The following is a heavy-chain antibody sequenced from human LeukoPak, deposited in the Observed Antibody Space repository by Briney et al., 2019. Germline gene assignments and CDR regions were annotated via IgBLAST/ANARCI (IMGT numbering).Heavy chain of an antibody. CDR2: ISANGGRT. CDR1: GFTFSNYA. D-gene: IGHD6-19*01. J-gene: IGHJ4*02. V-gene: IGHV3-23*01. Sequence: GGSQRLSCAASGFTFSNYAMTWVRQAPGKGLEWVSAISANGGRTYYADSVKGRFTISRDNSKNTLYLQMNSLRAEDTAVYYCAKDLIAVGDGYYFDYWGQGTLVTVSS. CDR3: AKDLIAVGDGYYFDY.